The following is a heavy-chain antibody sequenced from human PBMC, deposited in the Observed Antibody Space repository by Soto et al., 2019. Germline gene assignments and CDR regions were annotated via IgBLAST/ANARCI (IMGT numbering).Heavy chain of an antibody. CDR1: GGSISSGGYY. CDR2: IDHSGST. CDR3: ASTFGSGSYLGCFDY. J-gene: IGHJ4*02. Sequence: QVQLQESGPGLVKPSQTLSLTCTVSGGSISSGGYYWSWIRQHPGKGLEWIGYIDHSGSTYYNPSLKSPVTILVDTSKNQFSLKLSSVTAADTAGYYCASTFGSGSYLGCFDYWGQGALVTVSS. D-gene: IGHD3-10*01. V-gene: IGHV4-31*01.